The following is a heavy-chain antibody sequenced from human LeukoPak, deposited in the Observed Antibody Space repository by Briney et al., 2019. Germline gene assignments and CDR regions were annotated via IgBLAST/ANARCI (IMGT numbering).Heavy chain of an antibody. CDR3: ARNSGIAAAGTF. D-gene: IGHD6-13*01. V-gene: IGHV4-34*01. CDR2: INHSGST. CDR1: GGSFSGYY. J-gene: IGHJ4*02. Sequence: SETLSLTCAVYGGSFSGYYWSWIRQPPGKGLEWIGEINHSGSTNYNPSLKSRVTISVDTSKNQFSLKLSSVTAADTAVYYCARNSGIAAAGTFWGQGTLVTVSS.